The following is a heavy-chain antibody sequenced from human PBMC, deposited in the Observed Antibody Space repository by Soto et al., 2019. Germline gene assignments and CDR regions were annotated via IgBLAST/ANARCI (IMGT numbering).Heavy chain of an antibody. CDR2: IWYDGSNK. J-gene: IGHJ6*02. D-gene: IGHD1-26*01. Sequence: GWSLRLSCAASGFTFSSYGMHWVRQAPGKGLEWVAVIWYDGSNKYYADSVKGRFTISRDNSKNTLYLQMNSLRAEDTAVYYCARDSLPYYYYYGMDVWGQGTTVTVSS. CDR3: ARDSLPYYYYYGMDV. V-gene: IGHV3-33*01. CDR1: GFTFSSYG.